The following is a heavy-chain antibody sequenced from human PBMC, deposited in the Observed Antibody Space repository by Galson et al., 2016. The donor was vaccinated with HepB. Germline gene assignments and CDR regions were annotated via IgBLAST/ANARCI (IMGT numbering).Heavy chain of an antibody. CDR3: ARGGSGWYDRNWFDP. V-gene: IGHV4-4*02. CDR2: INHSGST. Sequence: SETLSLTCAVSGGSISSHSWWSWVRQPPGKGLEWIGAINHSGSTNYNPSLKSRVTISVDASKNHFFLKVSSVTAADTAVYYCARGGSGWYDRNWFDPWGQGTLVTVSS. J-gene: IGHJ5*02. CDR1: GGSISSHSW. D-gene: IGHD6-19*01.